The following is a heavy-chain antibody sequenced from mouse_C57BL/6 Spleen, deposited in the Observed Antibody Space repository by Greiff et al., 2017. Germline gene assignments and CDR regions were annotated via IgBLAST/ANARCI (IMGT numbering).Heavy chain of an antibody. CDR3: ASSRRRSPCDY. J-gene: IGHJ3*01. V-gene: IGHV1-9*01. CDR2: IFPGSGGT. CDR1: GYTFTGYW. Sequence: QVQLKESGAELIKPGASVKLSCKATGYTFTGYWIEWVKQRPEHGLEWIGKIFPGSGGTKYNEKFKGKATLTADTSSNTAYLQLSSLTTEDSAIYYGASSRRRSPCDYWGQGTLVTVSA.